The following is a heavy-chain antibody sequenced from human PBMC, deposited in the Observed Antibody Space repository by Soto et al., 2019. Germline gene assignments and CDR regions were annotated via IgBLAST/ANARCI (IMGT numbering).Heavy chain of an antibody. CDR3: ARSPYYYDSSGYYYFGYYFDY. D-gene: IGHD3-22*01. CDR2: ISRSSSYI. CDR1: GFTFSSYS. V-gene: IGHV3-21*01. J-gene: IGHJ4*02. Sequence: PGGSLRLSCAASGFTFSSYSMNWVRQAPGKGLEWVSSISRSSSYIYYADSVKGRFTISRDNAKNSLYLQMNSLRAEDTAVYYCARSPYYYDSSGYYYFGYYFDYWGQGTLVTVSS.